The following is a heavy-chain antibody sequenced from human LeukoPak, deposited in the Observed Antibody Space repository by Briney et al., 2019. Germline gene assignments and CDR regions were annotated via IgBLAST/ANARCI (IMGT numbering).Heavy chain of an antibody. D-gene: IGHD2-2*01. CDR3: ARHGTQIVVVPAANRPNWFDP. J-gene: IGHJ5*02. CDR2: IYYSGST. CDR1: GGSISSNNW. Sequence: SETLSLTCAVSGGSISSNNWWIWVRQPPGKGLEWIGSIYYSGSTYYNPSLKSRVTISVDTSKNQFSLKLSSVTAADTAVYYCARHGTQIVVVPAANRPNWFDPWGQGTLVTVSS. V-gene: IGHV4-39*01.